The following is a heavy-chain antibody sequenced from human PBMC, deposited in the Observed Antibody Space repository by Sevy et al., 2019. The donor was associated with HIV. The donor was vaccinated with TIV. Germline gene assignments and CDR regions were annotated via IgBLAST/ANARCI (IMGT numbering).Heavy chain of an antibody. J-gene: IGHJ3*02. D-gene: IGHD4-17*01. CDR1: GYSFTAYW. Sequence: GESLKISCKGSGYSFTAYWIDWVRQVPGKGLEWMGTIYPGDSETRYSPSVQGQVTISADKSLTTAYLQWSSLKASDTAVYYFSGPTGLKVGIDFGTLDIWGQGTMGTGSS. CDR2: IYPGDSET. V-gene: IGHV5-51*01. CDR3: SGPTGLKVGIDFGTLDI.